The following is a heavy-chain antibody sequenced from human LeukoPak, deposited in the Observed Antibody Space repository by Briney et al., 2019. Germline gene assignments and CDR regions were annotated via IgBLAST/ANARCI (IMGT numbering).Heavy chain of an antibody. V-gene: IGHV3-74*01. CDR3: ARNLYCSSTSCPLDY. Sequence: PGGSLRLSCAASGFTFSSHWMHWVRQAPGKGLVWVSRIKSDGSSTSYADSVKGRFTISRDNAKNTLYLQMNSLRAEDTAVYYCARNLYCSSTSCPLDYWGQGTLVTVSS. J-gene: IGHJ4*02. CDR2: IKSDGSST. CDR1: GFTFSSHW. D-gene: IGHD2-2*01.